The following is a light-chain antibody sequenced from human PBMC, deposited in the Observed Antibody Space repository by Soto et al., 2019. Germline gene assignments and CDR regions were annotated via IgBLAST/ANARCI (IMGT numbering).Light chain of an antibody. CDR2: DAS. Sequence: EIVMTQSPDTLSVNPGETATLSCRASQSVGSNLAWYQQKPGQAPRLLISDASTRAAGLPARFSGSGSGTEFTLTISSLQSEDFAVYYCQQSNNWPKTFGQGTKV. V-gene: IGKV3-15*01. J-gene: IGKJ1*01. CDR3: QQSNNWPKT. CDR1: QSVGSN.